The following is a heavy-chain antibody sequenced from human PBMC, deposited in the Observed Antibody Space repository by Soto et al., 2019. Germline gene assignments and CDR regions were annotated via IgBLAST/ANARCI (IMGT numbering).Heavy chain of an antibody. D-gene: IGHD3-16*01. Sequence: GESLKISCAASGFTFSDHYMDWVRQAPGKGLEWVGRTRNKANRYTTEYAASVKGRFTISRDDSKNSLYLQMNSLKTEDTAVYYCARAGVARFGNYFDYWGQGTLVTVSS. CDR3: ARAGVARFGNYFDY. J-gene: IGHJ4*02. CDR1: GFTFSDHY. V-gene: IGHV3-72*01. CDR2: TRNKANRYTT.